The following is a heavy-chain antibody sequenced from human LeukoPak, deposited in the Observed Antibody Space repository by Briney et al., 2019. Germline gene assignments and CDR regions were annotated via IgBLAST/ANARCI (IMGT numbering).Heavy chain of an antibody. Sequence: PSETLSLTCTVSGGSITSSSFYWGWIRQPPGKGLEWIGSIYSSGSAYSNPSLKSRVTISVDPSKNQFSLKLSSVTAADTAVYYCARGGYYYYAFDIWGQGTMVTVSS. CDR2: IYSSGSA. J-gene: IGHJ3*02. V-gene: IGHV4-39*07. D-gene: IGHD3-22*01. CDR3: ARGGYYYYAFDI. CDR1: GGSITSSSFY.